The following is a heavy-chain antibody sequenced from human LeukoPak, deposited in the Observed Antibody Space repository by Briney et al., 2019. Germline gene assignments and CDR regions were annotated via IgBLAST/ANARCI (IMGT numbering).Heavy chain of an antibody. D-gene: IGHD3-22*01. CDR2: ISSSSSYI. V-gene: IGHV3-21*01. J-gene: IGHJ4*02. CDR3: ARDLNYYDSSGSDY. CDR1: GFSFSSYS. Sequence: GGSLRLSCAASGFSFSSYSMNWGRQAPGKGLEWVSSISSSSSYIYYADSVKGRFTISRDNAKNSLYLQMNSLRAEDTAVYYCARDLNYYDSSGSDYWGQGTLVTVSS.